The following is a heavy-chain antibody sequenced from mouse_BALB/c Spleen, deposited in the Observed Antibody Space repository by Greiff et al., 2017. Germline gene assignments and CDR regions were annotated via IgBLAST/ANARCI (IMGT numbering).Heavy chain of an antibody. J-gene: IGHJ3*01. CDR1: GFAFSSYD. CDR2: ISSGGGST. CDR3: ARQGYGSSYPWFAY. V-gene: IGHV5-12-1*01. D-gene: IGHD1-1*01. Sequence: EVNLVESGGGLVKPGGSLKLSCAASGFAFSSYDMSWVRQTPEKRLEWVAYISSGGGSTYYPDTVKGRFTISRDNAKNTLYLQMSSLKSEDTAMYYCARQGYGSSYPWFAYWGQGTLVTVSA.